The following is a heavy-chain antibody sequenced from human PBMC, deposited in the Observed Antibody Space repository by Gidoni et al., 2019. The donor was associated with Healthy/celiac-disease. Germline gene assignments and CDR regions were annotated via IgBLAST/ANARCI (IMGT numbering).Heavy chain of an antibody. V-gene: IGHV3-48*01. J-gene: IGHJ4*02. CDR3: ARDYYGDFYFDS. CDR2: VSSSSSTI. CDR1: GFTFTIDR. D-gene: IGHD4-17*01. Sequence: EVQRVEYGGGLVQQGGSGRFSCEATGFTFTIDRMNWVRQAPGKGREWVSSVSSSSSTIYYADSVKGRFTISRDNAKNSLFLHMNSLRAEDTAVYYCARDYYGDFYFDSWGQGTLVTVSS.